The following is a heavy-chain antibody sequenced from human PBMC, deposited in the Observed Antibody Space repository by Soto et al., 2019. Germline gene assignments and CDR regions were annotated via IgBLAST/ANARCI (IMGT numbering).Heavy chain of an antibody. D-gene: IGHD5-12*01. CDR2: INEDGSED. CDR3: SRDRGLGFGYNYEY. V-gene: IGHV3-7*01. Sequence: EVQLVESGGGLVQPGGSLRLSCAASGFTFSSYWMGWVRQAPGKGLEWVANINEDGSEDYYVDSVKGRFTISRDNAKSSLYLQMNSLRAEDTAVYYCSRDRGLGFGYNYEYWGQGTLVTVSS. CDR1: GFTFSSYW. J-gene: IGHJ4*02.